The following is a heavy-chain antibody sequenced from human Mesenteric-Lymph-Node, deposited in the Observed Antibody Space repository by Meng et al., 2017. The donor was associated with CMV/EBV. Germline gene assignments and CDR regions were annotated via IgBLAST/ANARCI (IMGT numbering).Heavy chain of an antibody. V-gene: IGHV3-23*01. D-gene: IGHD6-13*01. CDR3: AKVDSGSWYRGFFDY. CDR1: GFTFSSSS. CDR2: ITASGGST. J-gene: IGHJ4*02. Sequence: GESLKISCAASGFTFSSSSMNWVRQAPGKGLEWVSPITASGGSTYYADSVKGRFTISRDNSKNTLYLQMNRLRAEDTAVHYCAKVDSGSWYRGFFDYWGQGTLVTVSS.